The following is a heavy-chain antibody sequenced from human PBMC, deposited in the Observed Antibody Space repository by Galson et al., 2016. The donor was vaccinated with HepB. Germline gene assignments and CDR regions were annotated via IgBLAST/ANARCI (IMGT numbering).Heavy chain of an antibody. D-gene: IGHD4-23*01. V-gene: IGHV4-59*01. J-gene: IGHJ3*02. CDR3: ARELTPEAFDI. CDR1: GGSISDSS. Sequence: SETLSLTCTVSGGSISDSSWSWIRQPPGKGLEWIGYIYYNGNINYNPSLKSRLTIFGDTSKIQFSLKLSSVTAADTAVYYCARELTPEAFDIWGQGTMVIVSS. CDR2: IYYNGNI.